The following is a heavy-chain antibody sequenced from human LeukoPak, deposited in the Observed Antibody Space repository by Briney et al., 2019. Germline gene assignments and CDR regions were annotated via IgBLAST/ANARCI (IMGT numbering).Heavy chain of an antibody. CDR3: AKEIHYDSSGYSEYYFDY. J-gene: IGHJ4*02. D-gene: IGHD3-22*01. V-gene: IGHV3-48*01. CDR2: ISGSSSTI. Sequence: GGSLRLSCAASGFTFSSHTMNWVRQAPGKGLEWVLFISGSSSTIYYADSVKGRFTISRDNSKNTLYLQMNRLRAEDTAVYYCAKEIHYDSSGYSEYYFDYWGQGTLVTVSS. CDR1: GFTFSSHT.